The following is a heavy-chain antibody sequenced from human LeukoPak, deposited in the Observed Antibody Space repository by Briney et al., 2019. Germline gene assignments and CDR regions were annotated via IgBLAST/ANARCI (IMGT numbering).Heavy chain of an antibody. CDR1: GGTFSSYA. D-gene: IGHD2-21*01. J-gene: IGHJ4*02. Sequence: SVKVSCKASGGTFSSYAISWVRQAPGQGLEWMGGIIPIFGTANYAQKFQGRVTITTDESTSTAYMELSSLRSEDTAVYYCARGPYCGGDCPWGIDYWGQGTLVTVSS. V-gene: IGHV1-69*05. CDR2: IIPIFGTA. CDR3: ARGPYCGGDCPWGIDY.